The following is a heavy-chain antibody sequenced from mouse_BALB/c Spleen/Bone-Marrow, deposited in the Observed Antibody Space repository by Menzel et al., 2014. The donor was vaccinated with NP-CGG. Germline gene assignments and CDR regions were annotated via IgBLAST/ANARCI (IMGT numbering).Heavy chain of an antibody. D-gene: IGHD1-1*01. CDR1: DYTFTRYT. Sequence: VQLQQSGAELARPGASVKMSCQASDYTFTRYTMHWEKQRPGQGLEWIGYIIPSSGYTNYNQKFKDKATLTADKSSSTAYMQLSSLTSEDSAVYYCTIRYYAMDYWGQGTSVTVSS. V-gene: IGHV1-4*01. J-gene: IGHJ4*01. CDR3: TIRYYAMDY. CDR2: IIPSSGYT.